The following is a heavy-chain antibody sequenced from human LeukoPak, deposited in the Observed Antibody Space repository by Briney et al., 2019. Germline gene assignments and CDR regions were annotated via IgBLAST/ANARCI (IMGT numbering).Heavy chain of an antibody. CDR3: ARGGDGYNPGLFDY. CDR2: IYYRGST. D-gene: IGHD5-24*01. V-gene: IGHV4-59*01. Sequence: SETLSLTCTVSGGSISSYYWSWIRQPPGKGLEWIGYIYYRGSTNYNPSLKSRVTISVDTSKNQFSLKLSSVTAADTAVYYCARGGDGYNPGLFDYWGQGTLVTVSS. CDR1: GGSISSYY. J-gene: IGHJ4*02.